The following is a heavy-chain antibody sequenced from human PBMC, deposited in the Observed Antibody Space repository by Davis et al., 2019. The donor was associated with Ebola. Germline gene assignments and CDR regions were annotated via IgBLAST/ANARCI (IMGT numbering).Heavy chain of an antibody. Sequence: GESLKISCAASGLTFSSYTMNWVRQAPGKGLEWVSSISSRNYINYADSVKGRFTISRDNAKNSLYLQMASLRAEDTAVYYCTRGAGREGYRYGEFDSWGQGTLVTVSS. J-gene: IGHJ4*02. CDR1: GLTFSSYT. CDR2: ISSRNYI. CDR3: TRGAGREGYRYGEFDS. D-gene: IGHD5-24*01. V-gene: IGHV3-21*01.